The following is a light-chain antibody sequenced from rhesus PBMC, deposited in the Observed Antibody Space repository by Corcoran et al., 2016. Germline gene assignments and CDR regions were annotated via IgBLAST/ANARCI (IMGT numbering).Light chain of an antibody. CDR1: QSLLNSSKNKTY. CDR2: WAS. CDR3: QQYYSSPLT. Sequence: DIVMSQSPDSLAVSLGERVSISCRSSQSLLNSSKNKTYLAWYQQRQGQTPKVLIYWASTRESGVPNRFSGSGSGTEFTLTSSGLQSEDVAVYSCQQYYSSPLTFGGGTKVEIK. V-gene: IGKV4-1*01. J-gene: IGKJ4*01.